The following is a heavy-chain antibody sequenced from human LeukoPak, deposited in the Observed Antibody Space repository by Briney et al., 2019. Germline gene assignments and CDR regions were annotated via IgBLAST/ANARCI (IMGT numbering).Heavy chain of an antibody. D-gene: IGHD5-18*01. CDR1: GFTFSSYR. CDR3: ATAYSYGPYDAFDI. Sequence: PGGSLRLSCAASGFTFSSYRMNWVRQAPGKGLEWVSSISSSSSYIYYADSVKGRFTISRDNAKNSLYLQMNSLRAEDTAVYYCATAYSYGPYDAFDIWGQGTMVTVSS. J-gene: IGHJ3*02. CDR2: ISSSSSYI. V-gene: IGHV3-21*04.